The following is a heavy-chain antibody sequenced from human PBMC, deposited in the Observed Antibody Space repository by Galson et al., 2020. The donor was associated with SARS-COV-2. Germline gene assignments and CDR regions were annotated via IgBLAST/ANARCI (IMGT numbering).Heavy chain of an antibody. CDR3: ARDGSATADY. CDR1: GGSISSSY. V-gene: IGHV4-4*07. CDR2: IDTSGTT. D-gene: IGHD6-13*01. Sequence: SETLSLTCCVSGGSISSSYWGWIRQPAGRGLEWIGRIDTSGTTNYNPSLKSRVIMSIDMSKNQFSLKLSSVTAADTAVYFCARDGSATADYWGQGTLVTVSS. J-gene: IGHJ4*02.